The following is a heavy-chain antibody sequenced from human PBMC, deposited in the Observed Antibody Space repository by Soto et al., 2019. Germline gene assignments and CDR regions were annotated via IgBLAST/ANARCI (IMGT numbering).Heavy chain of an antibody. CDR2: IIPVLTIT. V-gene: IGHV1-69*02. Sequence: QAQLVQSGAEVKKPGSSVRLSCSTSGGSFSSYTLNWVRQAPGQGLEWLGRIIPVLTITDYAQKFRSRLTITAGKSSNTAYMELTSLRSDDTAVYYCARRRYCGADCYKNYYFGMDVWGQGTTVTVSS. D-gene: IGHD2-21*02. CDR1: GGSFSSYT. J-gene: IGHJ6*02. CDR3: ARRRYCGADCYKNYYFGMDV.